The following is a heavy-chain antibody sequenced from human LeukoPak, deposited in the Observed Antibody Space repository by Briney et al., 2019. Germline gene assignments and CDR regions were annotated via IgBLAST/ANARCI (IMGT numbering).Heavy chain of an antibody. Sequence: GGSLRLSCAAPGFTLRSYEMNWIGEAPGQGLNWVSYISRSGSTIYYAECVMGRFTTSTDNAKNSLYLQMNSLRAEDTAVYYCARELPNILTGYYNVGGFDYWGQGTLVTVSS. V-gene: IGHV3-48*03. CDR2: ISRSGSTI. CDR3: ARELPNILTGYYNVGGFDY. J-gene: IGHJ4*02. D-gene: IGHD3-9*01. CDR1: GFTLRSYE.